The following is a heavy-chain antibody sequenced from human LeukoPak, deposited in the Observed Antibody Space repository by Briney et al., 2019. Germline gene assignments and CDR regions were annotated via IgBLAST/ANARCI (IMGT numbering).Heavy chain of an antibody. CDR2: ISRSSGSI. J-gene: IGHJ4*02. V-gene: IGHV3-21*01. CDR1: GFSFSSYS. D-gene: IGHD1-1*01. Sequence: GGSLRLSCTASGFSFSSYSMNWVRQAPGKGLEWVSSISRSSGSIYYADSMKGRFTVSRDNAKNPLYLEMNSLRAEDTALYYCAKDLSGTLSLWDYWGQGTLVTVSS. CDR3: AKDLSGTLSLWDY.